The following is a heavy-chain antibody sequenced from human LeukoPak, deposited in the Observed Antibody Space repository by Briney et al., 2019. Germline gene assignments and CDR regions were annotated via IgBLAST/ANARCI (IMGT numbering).Heavy chain of an antibody. CDR1: GFTFSSYS. CDR3: AASSVPTPFDY. CDR2: ISSSSTYI. V-gene: IGHV3-21*01. J-gene: IGHJ4*02. Sequence: GGSLRLSCAASGFTFSSYSMNWVRQAPGKGLEWVSSISSSSTYIYYADSVKGRFTISRDNAKNSLYLQMNSLRAEDTAVYYCAASSVPTPFDYWGQGTLVTVSS. D-gene: IGHD3-10*01.